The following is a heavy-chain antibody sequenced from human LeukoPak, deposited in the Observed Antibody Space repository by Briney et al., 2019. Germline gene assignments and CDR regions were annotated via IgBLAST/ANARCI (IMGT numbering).Heavy chain of an antibody. CDR2: ISWNSGSI. CDR3: ARSLWPEDY. D-gene: IGHD5-24*01. V-gene: IGHV3-9*01. Sequence: GGSLRLSCAASGFTFDDYAMHWVRQAPGKGLEWVSGISWNSGSIGYADSVKGRFTISRDNAKNSLYLQMYSLRAEDTAVYYCARSLWPEDYWGQGTLVTVSS. J-gene: IGHJ4*02. CDR1: GFTFDDYA.